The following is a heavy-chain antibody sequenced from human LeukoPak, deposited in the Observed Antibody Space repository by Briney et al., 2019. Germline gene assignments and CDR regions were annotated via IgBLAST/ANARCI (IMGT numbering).Heavy chain of an antibody. D-gene: IGHD4-17*01. CDR2: IYYSGST. V-gene: IGHV4-39*07. Sequence: SETLSLTCTVSGGSISSSSYYWGWIRQPPGKGLEWIGSIYYSGSTYYNPSLKSRVTISVDTSKNQFSLKLSSVTAADTAVYYCASTTSDYGVDYWGQGTLVTVSS. CDR1: GGSISSSSYY. CDR3: ASTTSDYGVDY. J-gene: IGHJ4*02.